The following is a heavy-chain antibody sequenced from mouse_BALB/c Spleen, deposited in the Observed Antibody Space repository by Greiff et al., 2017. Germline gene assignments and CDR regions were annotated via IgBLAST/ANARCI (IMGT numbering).Heavy chain of an antibody. Sequence: VHLVESGAELARPGASVKLSCKASGYTFTSYWMQWVKQRPGQGLEWIGAIYPGDGDTRYTQKFKGKATLTADKSSSTAYMQLSSLASEDSAVYYCAREGNYDAMDYWGQGTSVTVSS. J-gene: IGHJ4*01. CDR2: IYPGDGDT. CDR1: GYTFTSYW. V-gene: IGHV1-87*01. CDR3: AREGNYDAMDY. D-gene: IGHD2-1*01.